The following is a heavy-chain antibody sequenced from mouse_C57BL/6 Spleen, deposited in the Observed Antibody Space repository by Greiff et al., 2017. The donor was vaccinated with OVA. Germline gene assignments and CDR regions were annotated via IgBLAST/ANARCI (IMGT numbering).Heavy chain of an antibody. J-gene: IGHJ3*01. CDR2: IDPSDSET. CDR3: ARYHYDYDRGFAY. Sequence: QVQLQQPGAELVRPGSSVKLSCKASGYTFTSYWMHWVKQRPIQGLEWIGNIDPSDSETHYNQKFKDKATLTVDKSSSTAYMQLSSLTSEDSAVYYCARYHYDYDRGFAYWGQGTLVTVSA. D-gene: IGHD2-4*01. CDR1: GYTFTSYW. V-gene: IGHV1-52*01.